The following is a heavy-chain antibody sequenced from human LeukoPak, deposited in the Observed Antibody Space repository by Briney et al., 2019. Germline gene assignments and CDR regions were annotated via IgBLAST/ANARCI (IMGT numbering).Heavy chain of an antibody. Sequence: ASVKVSCKASGHTFSGYYIYRVRQAPGQGLEWMGWINPNSGGTNYAQKFQGRVTMTRDTSISTAYMELSRLRSDDTAVYYCASATGYSSGWYNYWGQGTLVTVSS. J-gene: IGHJ4*02. V-gene: IGHV1-2*02. D-gene: IGHD6-19*01. CDR2: INPNSGGT. CDR1: GHTFSGYY. CDR3: ASATGYSSGWYNY.